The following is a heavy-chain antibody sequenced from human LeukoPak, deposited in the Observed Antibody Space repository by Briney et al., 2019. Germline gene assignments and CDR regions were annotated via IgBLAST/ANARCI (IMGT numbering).Heavy chain of an antibody. V-gene: IGHV4-38-2*02. CDR3: ARRGLWHPSYFQH. J-gene: IGHJ1*01. D-gene: IGHD5-18*01. CDR2: IYHSGST. Sequence: SETLSLTCTVSGYSISSGYYWGWIRQPPGKGLEWIGSIYHSGSTYYNPSLKSRVTISVDTSKNQFSLKLSSVTAADTAVYYCARRGLWHPSYFQHWGQGTLVTVSS. CDR1: GYSISSGYY.